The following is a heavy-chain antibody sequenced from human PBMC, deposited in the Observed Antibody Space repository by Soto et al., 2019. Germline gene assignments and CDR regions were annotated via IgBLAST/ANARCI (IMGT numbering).Heavy chain of an antibody. J-gene: IGHJ4*02. V-gene: IGHV3-23*01. D-gene: IGHD6-6*01. Sequence: EVQLLESGGGLVQPGGSLRLSCAASGFTFTNYAINWVRQAPGKGLEWVSTISGSGGGTDYADSVRGRFTISRDFSKNTVHLHMNSLRVEDTAVYYCAKDRSSSSPYYCDYWGQGSLVSVSS. CDR3: AKDRSSSSPYYCDY. CDR2: ISGSGGGT. CDR1: GFTFTNYA.